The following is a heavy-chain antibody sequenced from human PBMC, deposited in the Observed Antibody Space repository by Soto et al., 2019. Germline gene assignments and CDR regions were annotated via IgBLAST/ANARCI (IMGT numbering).Heavy chain of an antibody. CDR1: GFTFSSYA. Sequence: EVQLVESGGGLVQPGGSLRLSCAASGFTFSSYAVHWVRQPTGKGLEWVSVIGSAGDTYYPGSVKGRCTISRENAKNFLYLKMSSPRAEDTAVYYCASGALWSFDYWGQGTTVIVSS. D-gene: IGHD3-3*01. CDR2: IGSAGDT. V-gene: IGHV3-13*01. CDR3: ASGALWSFDY. J-gene: IGHJ4*02.